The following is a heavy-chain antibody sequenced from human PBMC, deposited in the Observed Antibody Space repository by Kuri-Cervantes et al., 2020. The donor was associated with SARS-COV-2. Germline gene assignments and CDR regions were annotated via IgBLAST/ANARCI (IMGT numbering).Heavy chain of an antibody. J-gene: IGHJ6*03. Sequence: SETLSLTCTVSGGSISSYYWSWIRQPAGKGLEWIGRIYTSGSTNYNPSLKSRVTMSVDTSKNQFSLKLSSVPAADTAVYYCARDLPSDYTYYYYYMDVWGKGTTVTVSS. V-gene: IGHV4-4*07. D-gene: IGHD4/OR15-4a*01. CDR3: ARDLPSDYTYYYYYMDV. CDR1: GGSISSYY. CDR2: IYTSGST.